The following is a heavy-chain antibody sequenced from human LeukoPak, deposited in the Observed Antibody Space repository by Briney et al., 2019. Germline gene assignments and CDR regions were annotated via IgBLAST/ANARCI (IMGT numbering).Heavy chain of an antibody. CDR3: TREDRPFCPFAY. Sequence: SETLSLTCAASGGSIDITNYWSWVRQAPGKGLEGIGEISHDGTTSHNPSLRSRVAMSLDRANNQFSLSLTSVTAADTAVYYCTREDRPFCPFAYWGQGVLVTVSS. V-gene: IGHV4-4*02. D-gene: IGHD3-22*01. CDR2: ISHDGTT. CDR1: GGSIDITNY. J-gene: IGHJ4*02.